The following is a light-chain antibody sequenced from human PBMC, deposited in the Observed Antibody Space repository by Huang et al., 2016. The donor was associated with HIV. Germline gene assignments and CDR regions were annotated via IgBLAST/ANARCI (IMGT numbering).Light chain of an antibody. Sequence: EIVMTQSPATLSVPPGERATLSCRASQSIGTNLAWYQQKRGQPPSLLIYGAFTRATGIPARFSGTGSGTEFTLTISSLQSEDFAIYYFQQYDDWRTFGQGTKVE. CDR1: QSIGTN. CDR2: GAF. CDR3: QQYDDWRT. J-gene: IGKJ1*01. V-gene: IGKV3-15*01.